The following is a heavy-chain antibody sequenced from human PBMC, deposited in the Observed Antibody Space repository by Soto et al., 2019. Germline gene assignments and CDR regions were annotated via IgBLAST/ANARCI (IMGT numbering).Heavy chain of an antibody. V-gene: IGHV3-48*02. CDR2: INSGSDTI. J-gene: IGHJ6*02. Sequence: EVQLMESGGGLVQPRESLRLCCAASGFTLSAYSMNWGRQAPGKGLEWISFINSGSDTIYYGDSVKGRFTISRDNAKNAMYLKMNSLRDDDTAVYYCARPHPDRPTYYGLDVWGHGTTVTVSS. D-gene: IGHD3-16*01. CDR1: GFTLSAYS. CDR3: ARPHPDRPTYYGLDV.